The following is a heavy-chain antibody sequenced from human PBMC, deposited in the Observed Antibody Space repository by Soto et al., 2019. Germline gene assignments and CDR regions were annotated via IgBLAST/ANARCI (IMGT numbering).Heavy chain of an antibody. V-gene: IGHV4-59*12. Sequence: SETLSLTCTVSGGSISSYYWSWIRQPPGKGLEWIGYIYYTGLSNSNPSLNSRVTMSVDTSKNQFSLKLSSVTAADTAVYYCARVPGPWGQGTLVTVSS. J-gene: IGHJ5*02. CDR1: GGSISSYY. CDR2: IYYTGLS. CDR3: ARVPGP.